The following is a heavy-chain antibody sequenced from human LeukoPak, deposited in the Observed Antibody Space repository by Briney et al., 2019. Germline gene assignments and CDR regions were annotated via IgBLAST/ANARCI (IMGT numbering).Heavy chain of an antibody. CDR1: GFTVSSNY. D-gene: IGHD5-24*01. CDR2: IYSGGST. CDR3: AKGGISGDGLEY. Sequence: GGSLRLSCAASGFTVSSNYMSWVRQAPGKGLEWVSVIYSGGSTYYAVSVKGRFTISRDNSKNTLHLLMNSLRADDTAAYYCAKGGISGDGLEYWGQGTLVTVSS. V-gene: IGHV3-53*01. J-gene: IGHJ4*02.